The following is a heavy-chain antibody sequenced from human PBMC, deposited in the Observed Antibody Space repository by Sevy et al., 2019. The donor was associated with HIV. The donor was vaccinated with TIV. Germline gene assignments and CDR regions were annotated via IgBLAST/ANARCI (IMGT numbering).Heavy chain of an antibody. CDR2: ISNDGGSK. Sequence: GGSLRLSCAASGFSFISYGMHWVRQAPGKGLDWVAVISNDGGSKYYADSVKGRFTISRDTSKNTLFLEMDSLKPEDPAVYYCAREGHHGRGWYGGIYHDIYHYRAMDVWGQGTTVTVSS. J-gene: IGHJ6*02. CDR3: AREGHHGRGWYGGIYHDIYHYRAMDV. D-gene: IGHD6-19*01. V-gene: IGHV3-30*03. CDR1: GFSFISYG.